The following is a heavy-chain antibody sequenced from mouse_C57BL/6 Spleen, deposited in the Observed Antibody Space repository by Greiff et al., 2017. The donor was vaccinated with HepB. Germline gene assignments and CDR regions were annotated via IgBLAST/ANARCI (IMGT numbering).Heavy chain of an antibody. Sequence: EVKLVESGGVLVKPGGSLKLSCAASGFTFSDYGMHWVRQAPEKGLEWVAYISSGSSTIYYADTVKGRFTISRDNAKNTLFLQMTSLRSEDTAMYYCAAYYYGSHYYAMDYWGQGTSVTVSS. CDR1: GFTFSDYG. D-gene: IGHD1-1*01. J-gene: IGHJ4*01. CDR2: ISSGSSTI. CDR3: AAYYYGSHYYAMDY. V-gene: IGHV5-17*01.